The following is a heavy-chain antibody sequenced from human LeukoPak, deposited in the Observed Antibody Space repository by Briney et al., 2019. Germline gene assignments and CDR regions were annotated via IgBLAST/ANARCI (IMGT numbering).Heavy chain of an antibody. D-gene: IGHD6-19*01. J-gene: IGHJ6*02. V-gene: IGHV3-15*01. CDR2: IKSKTDGGTT. CDR3: TTTYSSGWYGGDYYYGMDV. CDR1: GFTFSNAW. Sequence: PGGSLRLSCAASGFTFSNAWMSWVGQAPGKGLEWVGRIKSKTDGGTTDYAAPVKGRFTISRDDSKNTLYLQMNSLKTEDTAVYYCTTTYSSGWYGGDYYYGMDVWGQGTTVTVSS.